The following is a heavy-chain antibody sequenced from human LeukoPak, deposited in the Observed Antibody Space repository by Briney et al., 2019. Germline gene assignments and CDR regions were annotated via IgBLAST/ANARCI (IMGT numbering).Heavy chain of an antibody. Sequence: GGSLRLSCAASGFTFSDYSMNWVRQAPGKGLEWVSYIDGSGDTIYYADSVKGRFTISRGNAKNSLDLQMNSLRDEDTAVYYCSRRFDCWGQGTLVTVSS. CDR1: GFTFSDYS. CDR2: IDGSGDTI. V-gene: IGHV3-48*02. CDR3: SRRFDC. J-gene: IGHJ4*02.